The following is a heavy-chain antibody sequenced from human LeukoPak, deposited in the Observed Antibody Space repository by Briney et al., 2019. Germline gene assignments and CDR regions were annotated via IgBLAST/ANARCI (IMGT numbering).Heavy chain of an antibody. CDR1: GGSISSSSYY. V-gene: IGHV4-39*01. CDR2: IYYSGST. D-gene: IGHD3-3*01. CDR3: ARVFWSGYYHNWFDP. Sequence: PSETLSLTCTVSGGSISSSSYYWGWIRQPPGKGLEWIGRIYYSGSTYYNPSLKSRVTISVDTSKNQFSLKLSSVTAADTAVYYCARVFWSGYYHNWFDPWGQGTLVTVSS. J-gene: IGHJ5*02.